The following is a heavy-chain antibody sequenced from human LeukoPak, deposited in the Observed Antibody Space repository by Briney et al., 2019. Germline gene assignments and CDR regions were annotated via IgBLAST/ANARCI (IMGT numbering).Heavy chain of an antibody. CDR2: IYSDGST. Sequence: PGGSLRLSCAASGFSVSDYYMNWVRHAPGKGLEWVSFIYSDGSTYYADSVKGRFTISRDNSKNTLYLQMNSLRVEDTAVYYCARDDVPVIWGQGTLVTVSS. V-gene: IGHV3-53*01. D-gene: IGHD2/OR15-2a*01. CDR1: GFSVSDYY. J-gene: IGHJ4*02. CDR3: ARDDVPVI.